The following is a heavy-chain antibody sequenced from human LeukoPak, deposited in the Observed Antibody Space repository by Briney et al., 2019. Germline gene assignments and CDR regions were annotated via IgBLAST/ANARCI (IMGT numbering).Heavy chain of an antibody. D-gene: IGHD3-10*01. CDR2: ISYSGSA. CDR1: GGSFSTYY. CDR3: ARSYGSGNYFDY. J-gene: IGHJ4*02. V-gene: IGHV4-59*01. Sequence: PSETLSLTCTVSGGSFSTYYWSWIRQPPGKGLEWIGYISYSGSANYNPSLKSRVAISVDTSKKQVSLKLRSVTAADTAVYYCARSYGSGNYFDYWGQGTLVTVSS.